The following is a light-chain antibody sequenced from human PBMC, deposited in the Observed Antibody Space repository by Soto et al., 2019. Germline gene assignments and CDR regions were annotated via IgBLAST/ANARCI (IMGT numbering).Light chain of an antibody. V-gene: IGKV3-20*01. Sequence: EIVLTQSPGTLSLSPGERATLSCRASQSVSSSYLAWYQQKPGQATRLLIYGASSRATGIPDRFSGSGSGTDFTLNISRLEPEDFAVYYCQQYGSSLYTFGQGTKRESK. CDR2: GAS. CDR1: QSVSSSY. J-gene: IGKJ2*01. CDR3: QQYGSSLYT.